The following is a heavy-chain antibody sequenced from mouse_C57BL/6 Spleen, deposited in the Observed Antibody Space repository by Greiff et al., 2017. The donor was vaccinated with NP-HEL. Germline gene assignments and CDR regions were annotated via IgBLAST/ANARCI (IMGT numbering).Heavy chain of an antibody. Sequence: EVKLVESGGGLVKPGGSLKLSCAASGFTFSSYAMSWVRQTPEKRLEWVATISDGGSYTYYPDNVKGRFTISRDNAKNNLYLQMSHLKSEDTAMYYCAREDYDYQGHYFDYWGQGTTLTVSS. CDR1: GFTFSSYA. CDR2: ISDGGSYT. V-gene: IGHV5-4*01. CDR3: AREDYDYQGHYFDY. J-gene: IGHJ2*01. D-gene: IGHD2-4*01.